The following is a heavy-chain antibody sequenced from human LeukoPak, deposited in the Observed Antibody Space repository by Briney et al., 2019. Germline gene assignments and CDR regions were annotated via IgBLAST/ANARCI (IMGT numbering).Heavy chain of an antibody. CDR3: ARSGDGSAALDY. J-gene: IGHJ4*02. CDR1: GGTFSSYA. V-gene: IGHV1-69*04. CDR2: IIPILGIA. Sequence: GASVKVSCKASGGTFSSYAISWVRQAPGQGLEWMGRIIPILGIANYAQKFQGRVTITADKSTSTAYMELSSLRSEDTAVYYCARSGDGSAALDYWGQGTLVTVPS. D-gene: IGHD6-13*01.